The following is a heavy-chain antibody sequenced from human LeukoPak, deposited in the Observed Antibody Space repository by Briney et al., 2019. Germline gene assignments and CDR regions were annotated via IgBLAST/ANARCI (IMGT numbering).Heavy chain of an antibody. CDR1: GGTFSSYA. V-gene: IGHV1-46*01. CDR2: INPSGGST. CDR3: ARAMGMVRGVINNVVVPHDAFDI. D-gene: IGHD3-10*01. Sequence: GASVKVSCKASGGTFSSYAISWVRQAPGQGLEWMGIINPSGGSTSYAQKSQGRVTMTRDTSTSTVYMELSSLRSEDTAVYYCARAMGMVRGVINNVVVPHDAFDIWGQGTMVTVSS. J-gene: IGHJ3*02.